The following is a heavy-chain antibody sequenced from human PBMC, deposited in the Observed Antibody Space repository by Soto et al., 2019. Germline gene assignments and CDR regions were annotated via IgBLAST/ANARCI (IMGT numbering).Heavy chain of an antibody. Sequence: QVPLVQSGGEVEKPGASVTVSCKASGYSFSSYTINWVRQAPGQGLEWLGWIRAYNGNTKYVEKLQGRVTMTTDTSTSTAYMELRNLRSDDTAVYYCARESKKWPDFWGPGTLVTVSS. CDR1: GYSFSSYT. D-gene: IGHD5-12*01. CDR3: ARESKKWPDF. V-gene: IGHV1-18*04. J-gene: IGHJ4*02. CDR2: IRAYNGNT.